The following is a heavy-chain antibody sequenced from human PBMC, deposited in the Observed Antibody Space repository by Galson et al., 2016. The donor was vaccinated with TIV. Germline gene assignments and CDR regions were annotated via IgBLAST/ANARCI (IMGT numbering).Heavy chain of an antibody. CDR3: ARGPGYCTGGVCYSNWYFDL. D-gene: IGHD2-8*02. Sequence: LRLSCAASGFSFRRYWMHWVRQAPGKGLVWVSHIHSDGTNTNFADSVKGRFDISRDNAKNTLDLQMNGLTADDTAVYYCARGPGYCTGGVCYSNWYFDLWGRGTLVTVSS. V-gene: IGHV3-74*01. J-gene: IGHJ2*01. CDR1: GFSFRRYW. CDR2: IHSDGTNT.